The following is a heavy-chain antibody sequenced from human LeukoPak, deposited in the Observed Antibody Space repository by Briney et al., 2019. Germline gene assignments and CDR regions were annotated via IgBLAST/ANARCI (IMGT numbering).Heavy chain of an antibody. CDR2: INWSGGST. V-gene: IGHV3-20*04. CDR3: AREYCSGGSCYNDAFDI. Sequence: GGSLRLSCAASGFTFDDYGMSWVRQAPGKGLEWVSGINWSGGSTGYADSVKGRFTISRDNSKNTLYLQMNSLRAEDTAVYYCAREYCSGGSCYNDAFDIWGQGTMVTVSS. CDR1: GFTFDDYG. J-gene: IGHJ3*02. D-gene: IGHD2-15*01.